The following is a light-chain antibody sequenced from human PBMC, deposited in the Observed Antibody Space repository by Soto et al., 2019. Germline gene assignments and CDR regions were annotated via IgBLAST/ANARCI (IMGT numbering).Light chain of an antibody. J-gene: IGKJ1*01. CDR2: DAS. CDR3: QQYNNYPRT. V-gene: IGKV1-5*01. Sequence: DIQMTQSPSTLSASIGDRVTITCRASESIRTWLAWYQHKPGKAPKFLIYDASSLESGVPSRFSGSGSGTEFTLTISMLQPDDFATYYCQQYNNYPRTFGQGTKVDIK. CDR1: ESIRTW.